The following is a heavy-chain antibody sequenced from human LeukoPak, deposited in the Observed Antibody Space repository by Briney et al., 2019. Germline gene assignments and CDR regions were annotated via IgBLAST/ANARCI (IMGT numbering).Heavy chain of an antibody. V-gene: IGHV1-2*02. Sequence: GASVKVSCKASGYTFTGYYMHLVRQAPGQGLEGMAWINPNSGDTKYVQKLQGRVTMTRDTSISTAYMELRRLRSDDTAVYYCARELLDRRGGVYAFDIWGQGTMVTVSS. D-gene: IGHD3-3*01. CDR3: ARELLDRRGGVYAFDI. CDR1: GYTFTGYY. J-gene: IGHJ3*02. CDR2: INPNSGDT.